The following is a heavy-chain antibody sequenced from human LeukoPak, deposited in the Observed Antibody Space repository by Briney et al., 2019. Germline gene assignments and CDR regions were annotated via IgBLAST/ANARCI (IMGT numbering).Heavy chain of an antibody. J-gene: IGHJ5*02. V-gene: IGHV3-30*04. CDR3: ARDALTVTTGFNWFDP. CDR2: ISYDGSLK. CDR1: GFSFSTYA. Sequence: GGSLRLSCVASGFSFSTYAMDWVRQAPDKGLEWVAVISYDGSLKYYGESVKGRFTISRDNSKDTLYLQMNNLRVEDTAVYYCARDALTVTTGFNWFDPWGQGTPVTVSS. D-gene: IGHD4-11*01.